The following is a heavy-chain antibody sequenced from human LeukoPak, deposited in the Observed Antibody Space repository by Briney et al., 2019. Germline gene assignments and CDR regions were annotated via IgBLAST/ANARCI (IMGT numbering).Heavy chain of an antibody. D-gene: IGHD3-9*01. CDR2: INNSGST. CDR3: AVRFDWLLSEVGFDY. V-gene: IGHV4-34*08. Sequence: PSETLSLTCAASGGTFSGYYWSWIRQPPGKGLEWIGEINNSGSTNYNPSLKSRVTISVDTSKNQFYLQLSTLTAADTAVYYCAVRFDWLLSEVGFDYWGQGTLVTVSS. CDR1: GGTFSGYY. J-gene: IGHJ4*02.